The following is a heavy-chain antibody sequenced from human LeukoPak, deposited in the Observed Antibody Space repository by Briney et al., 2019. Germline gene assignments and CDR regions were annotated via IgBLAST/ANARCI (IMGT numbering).Heavy chain of an antibody. CDR3: AKDIANYDYVWGPIAWY. V-gene: IGHV3-43*02. CDR2: ISGDGGST. J-gene: IGHJ4*02. D-gene: IGHD3-16*01. Sequence: PGGSLRLSCAASGFTFDDYAMHWVRQAPGKGLEWVSLISGDGGSTYYADSVKGRFTISRDNSKNSLYLQMNSLRTEDTALYYCAKDIANYDYVWGPIAWYWGQGTLVTVSS. CDR1: GFTFDDYA.